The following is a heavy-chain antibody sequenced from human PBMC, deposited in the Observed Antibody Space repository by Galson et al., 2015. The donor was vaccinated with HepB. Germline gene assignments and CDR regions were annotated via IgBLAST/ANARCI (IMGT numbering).Heavy chain of an antibody. CDR2: INRSGRT. Sequence: ETLSLTCAVYGGSLSGYYWSWIRQPPGKGLEWIGEINRSGRTNYKPSLKSRVTISVDTSKNQFSLKLRSATAADTAVYYCARGPDYYDSSGSYGMDVWGQGTTVAVSS. J-gene: IGHJ6*02. CDR1: GGSLSGYY. V-gene: IGHV4-34*01. D-gene: IGHD3-22*01. CDR3: ARGPDYYDSSGSYGMDV.